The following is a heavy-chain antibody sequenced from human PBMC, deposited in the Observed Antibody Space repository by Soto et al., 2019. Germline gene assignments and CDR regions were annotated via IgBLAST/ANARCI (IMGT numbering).Heavy chain of an antibody. CDR3: ARTVLRYFDWPHFDY. J-gene: IGHJ4*02. D-gene: IGHD3-9*01. Sequence: LSLTCTVSGGSISSYYWSWIRQPPGKGLEWIGYIYYSGSTNYNPSLKSRVTISVDTSKNQFSLKLSSVTAADTAVYYCARTVLRYFDWPHFDYWGQGTLVTVSS. V-gene: IGHV4-59*01. CDR1: GGSISSYY. CDR2: IYYSGST.